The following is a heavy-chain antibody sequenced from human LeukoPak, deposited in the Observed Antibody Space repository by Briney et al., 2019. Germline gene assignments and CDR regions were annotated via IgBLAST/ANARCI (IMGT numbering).Heavy chain of an antibody. D-gene: IGHD2-2*01. CDR1: GGSISSYY. Sequence: SETLSLTCTVSGGSISSYYWSWIRQPPGKGLEWIGYIYYSGSTNYNPSLKSRVTISVDTSKNQFSLKLSSVTAADTAVYYCARLRKYCSSTSRWSGSWGMDYYYYGMDVWGQGTTVTVSS. CDR3: ARLRKYCSSTSRWSGSWGMDYYYYGMDV. V-gene: IGHV4-59*08. CDR2: IYYSGST. J-gene: IGHJ6*02.